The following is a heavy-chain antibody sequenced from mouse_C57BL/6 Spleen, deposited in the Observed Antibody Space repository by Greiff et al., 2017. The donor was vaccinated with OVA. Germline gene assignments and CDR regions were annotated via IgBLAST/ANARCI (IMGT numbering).Heavy chain of an antibody. CDR2: ISGGGGNT. D-gene: IGHD3-2*02. J-gene: IGHJ2*01. CDR1: GFTFSSYT. Sequence: EVKLVESGGGLVKPGGSLKLSCAASGFTFSSYTMSWVRQTPEKRLEWVATISGGGGNTYYPDSVKGRFTISRDNATNTLYLHMSSLRSEDTALYYCARPDSSGYVDYWGQGTTLTVSS. V-gene: IGHV5-9*01. CDR3: ARPDSSGYVDY.